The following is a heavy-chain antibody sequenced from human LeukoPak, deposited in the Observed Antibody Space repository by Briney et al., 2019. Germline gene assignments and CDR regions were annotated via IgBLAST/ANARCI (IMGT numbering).Heavy chain of an antibody. CDR3: ARLSIAVAGRGFDP. V-gene: IGHV4-39*01. J-gene: IGHJ5*02. Sequence: SETLSLTCTVSGGSISSSSYYWGWIRQPPGKGLKWIGTIYYSGSTYYNPSLKSRVTISVDTSKNQFSLKLISVTAADTAVYYCARLSIAVAGRGFDPWGQGTLVTV. CDR2: IYYSGST. CDR1: GGSISSSSYY. D-gene: IGHD6-19*01.